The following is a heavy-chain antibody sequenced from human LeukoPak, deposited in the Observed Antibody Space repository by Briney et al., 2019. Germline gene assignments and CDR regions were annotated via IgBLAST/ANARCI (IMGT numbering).Heavy chain of an antibody. CDR3: SKTVSGWNYFDY. Sequence: GGSLRLSCAASGFTFSSYAMNWVRQAPGKGLEWISAISGSGGTTYYADSVKGRFTISRDNSKNTLYLQMNSLRAEDTALYYCSKTVSGWNYFDYWGQGTLVTVSS. V-gene: IGHV3-23*01. J-gene: IGHJ4*02. D-gene: IGHD6-19*01. CDR1: GFTFSSYA. CDR2: ISGSGGTT.